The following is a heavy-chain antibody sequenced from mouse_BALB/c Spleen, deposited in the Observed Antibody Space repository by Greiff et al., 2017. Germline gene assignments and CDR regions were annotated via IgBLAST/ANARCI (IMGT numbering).Heavy chain of an antibody. CDR3: ARHRGSSHWYFDV. CDR2: ISNGGGST. D-gene: IGHD1-1*01. J-gene: IGHJ1*01. V-gene: IGHV5-12-2*01. CDR1: GFTFSSYT. Sequence: EVMLVESGGGLVQPGGSLKLSCAASGFTFSSYTMSWVRQTPEKRLEWVAYISNGGGSTYYPDTVKGRFTISRDNAKNTLYLQMSSLKSEDTAMYYCARHRGSSHWYFDVWGAGTTVTVSS.